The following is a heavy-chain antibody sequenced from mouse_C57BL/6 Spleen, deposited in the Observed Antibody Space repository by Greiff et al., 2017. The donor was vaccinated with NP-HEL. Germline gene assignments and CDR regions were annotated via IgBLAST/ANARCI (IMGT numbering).Heavy chain of an antibody. J-gene: IGHJ2*01. V-gene: IGHV1-55*01. CDR2: IYPGSGST. CDR3: ARRGGYDEGVGVLDY. CDR1: GYTFTSYW. D-gene: IGHD2-2*01. Sequence: QVQLQQPGAELVKPGASVKMSCKASGYTFTSYWITWVKQRPGQGLEWIGDIYPGSGSTNYNEKFKSKATLTVDTSSSTAYMQLSSLTSEDSAVYYGARRGGYDEGVGVLDYWGQGTTLTVSS.